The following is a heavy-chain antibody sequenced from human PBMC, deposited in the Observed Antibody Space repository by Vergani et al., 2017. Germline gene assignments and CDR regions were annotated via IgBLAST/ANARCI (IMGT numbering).Heavy chain of an antibody. J-gene: IGHJ2*01. CDR2: LYASGST. D-gene: IGHD2-2*02. CDR3: ARVGADCSSTSCYTRMWYFDL. CDR1: DFISNGHY. Sequence: QVQLQESGPGLVKPSETLSLICDVFDFISNGHYWGWIRQSPEKGLEWIGSLYASGSTYYNPSLKSRVTISVDTSKNQFSLKLSSVTAADTAVYYCARVGADCSSTSCYTRMWYFDLWGRGTLVTVSS. V-gene: IGHV4-38-2*01.